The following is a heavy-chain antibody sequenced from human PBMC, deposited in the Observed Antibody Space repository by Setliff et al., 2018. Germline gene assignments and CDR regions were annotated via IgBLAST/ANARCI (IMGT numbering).Heavy chain of an antibody. J-gene: IGHJ5*02. V-gene: IGHV1-2*02. D-gene: IGHD3-22*01. CDR3: AKGGGSYCADSGCPPYLFDP. CDR1: GCTFTRHY. CDR2: IKPNGGDT. Sequence: ASVKVSCKASGCTFTRHYINWVRLAPGQGLEWMGWIKPNGGDTQYAQKFQGRVTMTRDTSINTAYLDQRSLSSDDTAIYYCAKGGGSYCADSGCPPYLFDPWGQGTLVTVSS.